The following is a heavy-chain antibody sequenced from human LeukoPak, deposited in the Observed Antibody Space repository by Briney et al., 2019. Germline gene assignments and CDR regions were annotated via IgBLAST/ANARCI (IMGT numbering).Heavy chain of an antibody. Sequence: PGDSLRLSCAASGFTFTKYWMTWVRQAPGKGLEWVSSISNSSSYIYYADSVKGRFTISRDNAKNSLYLQMNSLRAEDTAVYYCARARSSSLFTVDDAFDIWGQGTMVTVSS. J-gene: IGHJ3*02. CDR1: GFTFTKYW. CDR2: ISNSSSYI. D-gene: IGHD6-13*01. V-gene: IGHV3-21*01. CDR3: ARARSSSLFTVDDAFDI.